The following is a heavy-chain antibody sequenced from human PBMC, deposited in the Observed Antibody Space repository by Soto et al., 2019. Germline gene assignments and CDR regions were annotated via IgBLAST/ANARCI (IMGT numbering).Heavy chain of an antibody. J-gene: IGHJ6*02. CDR1: GFTFSRFA. CDR2: ISFDGNIR. Sequence: QVQLVQSGGGVVQPGRSLRLSCAASGFTFSRFAMYWVRQSPGKGLEGVAVISFDGNIRYYADSVKRRFTISRDISKVSLYLQLNGMRAEDTAVYYCARDQAQYGSGYYTRYYGLDVWCQGATVTVSS. CDR3: ARDQAQYGSGYYTRYYGLDV. V-gene: IGHV3-30-3*01. D-gene: IGHD6-19*01.